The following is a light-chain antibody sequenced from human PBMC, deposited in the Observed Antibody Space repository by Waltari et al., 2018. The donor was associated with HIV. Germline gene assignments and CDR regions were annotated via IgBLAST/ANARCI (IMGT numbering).Light chain of an antibody. Sequence: EIVLTQSPATLSLSPGGSATLPCRASQTVGSHLAWYQHKPGQAPRLLIYDASNRATGIPARFSGSGSGTEFTLTISSLEPEDFADYYCQQRSNWLTFGGGTKVEIK. CDR3: QQRSNWLT. CDR1: QTVGSH. CDR2: DAS. V-gene: IGKV3-11*01. J-gene: IGKJ4*01.